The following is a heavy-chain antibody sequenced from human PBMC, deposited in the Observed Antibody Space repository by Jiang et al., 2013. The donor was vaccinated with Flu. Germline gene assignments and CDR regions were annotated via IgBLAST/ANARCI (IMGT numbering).Heavy chain of an antibody. Sequence: ISWVRQMPGKGLEWMGRIDPSDSYTNYSPSFQGHVTISADKSISTAYLQWSSLKASDTAMYYCARTGYQLPRGYYYGMDVWGKGTTVTVSS. D-gene: IGHD2-2*01. V-gene: IGHV5-10-1*01. CDR2: IDPSDSYT. CDR3: ARTGYQLPRGYYYGMDV. J-gene: IGHJ6*04.